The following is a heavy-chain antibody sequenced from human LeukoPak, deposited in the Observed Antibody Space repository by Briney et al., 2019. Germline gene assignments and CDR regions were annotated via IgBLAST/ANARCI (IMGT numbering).Heavy chain of an antibody. CDR1: GYTFTSYD. Sequence: APVKVSCKASGYTFTSYDINWVRQATGQGLEWMGWMNPNSGNTGYAQKLQGRVTMTTDTSTSTAYMELRSLRSDDTAVYYCARETYDSSGYDYWGQGTLVTVSS. J-gene: IGHJ4*02. D-gene: IGHD3-22*01. CDR3: ARETYDSSGYDY. CDR2: MNPNSGNT. V-gene: IGHV1-8*02.